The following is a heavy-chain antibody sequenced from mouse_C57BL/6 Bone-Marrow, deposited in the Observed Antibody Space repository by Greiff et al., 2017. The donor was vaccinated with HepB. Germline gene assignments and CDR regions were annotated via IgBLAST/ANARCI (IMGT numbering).Heavy chain of an antibody. J-gene: IGHJ2*01. D-gene: IGHD2-10*02. CDR1: GYTFTSYG. CDR2: IYPRSGNT. Sequence: QVQLQQSGAELARPGASVKLSCKASGYTFTSYGISWVKQRTGQGLEWIGEIYPRSGNTYYNEKFKGKATLTADKSSSTAYMELRSLTSEDSAVYFCARRGYGNYLYYFDYWGQGTTLTVSS. CDR3: ARRGYGNYLYYFDY. V-gene: IGHV1-81*01.